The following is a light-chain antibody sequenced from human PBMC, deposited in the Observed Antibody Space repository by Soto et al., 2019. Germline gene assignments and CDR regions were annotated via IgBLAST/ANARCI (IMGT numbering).Light chain of an antibody. CDR3: QHPYT. CDR2: DAS. CDR1: QSISSW. V-gene: IGKV1-5*01. J-gene: IGKJ2*01. Sequence: DIQMTQSPSTLSASVGDRVTITCRASQSISSWLAWYQQKPGKAPKLLIYDASSLESGVPSRFSGSGSGTEFTLTISSLQPDDFATYYCQHPYTFGQGTKLEIK.